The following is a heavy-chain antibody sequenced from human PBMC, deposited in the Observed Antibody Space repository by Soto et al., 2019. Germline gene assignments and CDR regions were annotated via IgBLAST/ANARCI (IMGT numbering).Heavy chain of an antibody. V-gene: IGHV3-30*18. Sequence: PGGSLRLSCAASGFTFSSYGMHWVRQAPGKGLERVAVISYDGSNKYYADSVKGRFTISRDNSKNTLYLQMNSLKAEDAAVYYCAKDLFRVEYEGLRVAYYYYGMDVWGQGTTVTVSS. D-gene: IGHD5-12*01. J-gene: IGHJ6*02. CDR1: GFTFSSYG. CDR2: ISYDGSNK. CDR3: AKDLFRVEYEGLRVAYYYYGMDV.